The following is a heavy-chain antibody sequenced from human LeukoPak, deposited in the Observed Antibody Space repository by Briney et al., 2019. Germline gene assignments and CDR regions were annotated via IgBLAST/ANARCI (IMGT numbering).Heavy chain of an antibody. CDR3: ARRRFLGWFDP. CDR1: GFTLSAYW. CDR2: ISHDGSGT. V-gene: IGHV3-74*01. J-gene: IGHJ5*02. D-gene: IGHD3-3*01. Sequence: PGGSLRLSCAVSGFTLSAYWMHWVRQAPGKGLVWVSRISHDGSGTSYADSVKGRFTISRDNAKNSLYLQMNSLRAEDTAVYYCARRRFLGWFDPWGQGTLVTVSS.